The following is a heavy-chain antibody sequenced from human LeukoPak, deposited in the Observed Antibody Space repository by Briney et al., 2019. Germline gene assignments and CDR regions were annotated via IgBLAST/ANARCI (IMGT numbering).Heavy chain of an antibody. D-gene: IGHD1-1*01. CDR3: ARHTPQPNVHAGTPREGPDY. CDR2: ICPDDSDT. V-gene: IGHV5-51*01. CDR1: GYNFNTFW. J-gene: IGHJ4*02. Sequence: GESLKISCEGSGYNFNTFWIGWVRQMPGKGLEWMGIICPDDSDTKYSPSFQGQVTISVDKSINTAFLQWNRLEASDTAMYHCARHTPQPNVHAGTPREGPDYWGQGTLVTVAS.